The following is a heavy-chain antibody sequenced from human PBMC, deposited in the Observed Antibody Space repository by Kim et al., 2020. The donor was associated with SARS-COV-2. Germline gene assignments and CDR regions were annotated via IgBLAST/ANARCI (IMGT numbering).Heavy chain of an antibody. CDR2: INSDVSST. Sequence: GGSLRLSCAASGFTFSSYWMHWVRQAPGKGLVWVSRINSDVSSTSYADSVKGRFTISRDNAKNTLYLQMNSLRAEDTAVYYCARYCSGGSCYSYYYYGMDVWGQGTTVTVSS. J-gene: IGHJ6*02. CDR1: GFTFSSYW. D-gene: IGHD2-15*01. CDR3: ARYCSGGSCYSYYYYGMDV. V-gene: IGHV3-74*01.